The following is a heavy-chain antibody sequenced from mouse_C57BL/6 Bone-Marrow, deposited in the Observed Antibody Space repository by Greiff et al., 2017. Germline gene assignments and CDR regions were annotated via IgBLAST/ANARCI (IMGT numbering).Heavy chain of an antibody. CDR3: ARGITTVVADY. CDR1: GYTFTSYG. J-gene: IGHJ2*01. D-gene: IGHD1-1*01. Sequence: VQRVESGAELARPGASVKLSCKASGYTFTSYGISWVKQRTGQGLEWIGEIYPRSGNTYYNEKFKGKATLTADKSSSTAYMELRSLTPEDSAVYLCARGITTVVADYWGQGTTLTVSS. CDR2: IYPRSGNT. V-gene: IGHV1-81*01.